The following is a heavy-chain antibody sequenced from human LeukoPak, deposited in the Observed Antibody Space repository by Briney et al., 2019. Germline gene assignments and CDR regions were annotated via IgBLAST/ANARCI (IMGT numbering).Heavy chain of an antibody. CDR3: ARMERGYSYGYGVLFDY. J-gene: IGHJ4*02. CDR1: GGSISSYY. D-gene: IGHD5-18*01. V-gene: IGHV4-4*07. Sequence: SETLSLTCTVSGGSISSYYWSWIRQPAGKGLEWIGRIYTSGSTNYNPSLKSRVTMSADTSKNQFSLKPSSVTAADTAVYYCARMERGYSYGYGVLFDYWGQGTLVTVSS. CDR2: IYTSGST.